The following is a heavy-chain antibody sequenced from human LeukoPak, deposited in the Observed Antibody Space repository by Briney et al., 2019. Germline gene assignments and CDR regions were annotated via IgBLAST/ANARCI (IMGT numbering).Heavy chain of an antibody. Sequence: SETLSLTCAVYGGSFSGYYWSWIRQPPGKGLEWIGEINHSGSTNYNPSLKSRVTISVDTSKNQFSLKLSSVTAADTAVYYCAAQPDYWGQGTLVTVSS. CDR2: INHSGST. CDR3: AAQPDY. V-gene: IGHV4-34*01. J-gene: IGHJ4*02. D-gene: IGHD2-2*01. CDR1: GGSFSGYY.